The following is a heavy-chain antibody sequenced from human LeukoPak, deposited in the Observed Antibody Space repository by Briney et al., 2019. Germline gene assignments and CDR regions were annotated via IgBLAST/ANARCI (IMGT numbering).Heavy chain of an antibody. CDR2: ISAYNGNT. CDR3: VRRPGIGWFDP. V-gene: IGHV1-18*01. Sequence: ASVKVSCKASGYTFTSNGISWVRQAPGQGREGMGWISAYNGNTNYAQKLQGRVTMTTDTSTSTAYMELRSLRSDDTAVYYCVRRPGIGWFDPWGQGTLVPVSS. D-gene: IGHD1-26*01. J-gene: IGHJ5*02. CDR1: GYTFTSNG.